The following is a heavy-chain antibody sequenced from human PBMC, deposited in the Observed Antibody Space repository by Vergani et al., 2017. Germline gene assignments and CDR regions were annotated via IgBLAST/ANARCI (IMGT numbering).Heavy chain of an antibody. CDR3: ARHTTYTDS. CDR2: IYPADSDT. J-gene: IGHJ4*02. D-gene: IGHD1-1*01. CDR1: EYSFGNYW. Sequence: EVELVQSGPEMRKPGESLKISCKGSEYSFGNYWIGWVRQMPGKGLEWMGIIYPADSDTRYSPSFQGQVTISADKSISTAFLQWDSLKASDTALYYCARHTTYTDSWGQGTLVIV. V-gene: IGHV5-51*01.